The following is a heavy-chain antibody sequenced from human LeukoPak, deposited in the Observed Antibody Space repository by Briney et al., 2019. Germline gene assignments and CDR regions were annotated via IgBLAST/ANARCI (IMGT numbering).Heavy chain of an antibody. J-gene: IGHJ6*03. D-gene: IGHD3-10*01. CDR3: ARVGELRYYYYYMDV. CDR1: GGTSSSYA. Sequence: SVKVSCKTSGGTSSSYAISWVRQAPGQGLEWMGGIIPIFGTTNYAQKFQGRVTITADESTSTAYMELGSLRSEDTAVYYCARVGELRYYYYYMDVWGKGTTVTVSS. CDR2: IIPIFGTT. V-gene: IGHV1-69*13.